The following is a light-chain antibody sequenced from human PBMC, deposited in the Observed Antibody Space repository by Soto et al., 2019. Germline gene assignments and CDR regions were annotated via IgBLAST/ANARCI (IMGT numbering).Light chain of an antibody. V-gene: IGLV1-40*01. Sequence: QSVLTQPPSVSGAPGQRVTLSCTGSSSNLGAGFDVHWYHQLPGTAPKLLIYRNNNRPSGIPDRFSGSKSGTSASLAITGLQAEDEADYYCQSYDRSLSGVVFGGGTKLTVL. CDR2: RNN. J-gene: IGLJ2*01. CDR1: SSNLGAGFD. CDR3: QSYDRSLSGVV.